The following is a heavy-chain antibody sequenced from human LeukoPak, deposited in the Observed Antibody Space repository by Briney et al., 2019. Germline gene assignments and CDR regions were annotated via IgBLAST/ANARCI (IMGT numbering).Heavy chain of an antibody. Sequence: PSETLSLTCAVSGYSISSGYYWGWIRQPPGKGLEWIGSIYHSGSTYYNPSLKSRVTISVDTSKNQFSLKLSSVTAADTAVYYCARVVSAYSSSQGYYFDYWGQGTLVTVPS. V-gene: IGHV4-38-2*01. J-gene: IGHJ4*02. D-gene: IGHD6-13*01. CDR3: ARVVSAYSSSQGYYFDY. CDR2: IYHSGST. CDR1: GYSISSGYY.